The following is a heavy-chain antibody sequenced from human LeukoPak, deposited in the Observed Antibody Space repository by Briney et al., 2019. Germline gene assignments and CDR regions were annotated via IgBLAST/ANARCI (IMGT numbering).Heavy chain of an antibody. CDR3: ARGSAFTFGGVIVRYGFYDY. CDR1: GYTFTSYG. D-gene: IGHD3-16*02. V-gene: IGHV1-18*01. Sequence: ASVKVSCKASGYTFTSYGISWVRQAPGQGLEWMGWISAYNGNTNYAQKLQGRVTMTTDASTSTAYMELRSLRSDDTAVYYCARGSAFTFGGVIVRYGFYDYWGQGTLVTVSS. J-gene: IGHJ4*02. CDR2: ISAYNGNT.